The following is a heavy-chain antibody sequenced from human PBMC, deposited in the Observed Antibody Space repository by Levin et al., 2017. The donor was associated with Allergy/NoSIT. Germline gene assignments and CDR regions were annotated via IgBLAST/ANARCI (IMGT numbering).Heavy chain of an antibody. V-gene: IGHV4-4*02. CDR3: AGGIAVAGNTDAFDI. CDR1: GGSISSSNW. D-gene: IGHD6-19*01. J-gene: IGHJ3*02. Sequence: GSLRLSCAVSGGSISSSNWWSWVRQPPGKGLEWIGEIYHSGSTNYNPSLKSRVTISVDKSKNQFSLKLSSVTAADTAVYYCAGGIAVAGNTDAFDIWGQGTMVPVSS. CDR2: IYHSGST.